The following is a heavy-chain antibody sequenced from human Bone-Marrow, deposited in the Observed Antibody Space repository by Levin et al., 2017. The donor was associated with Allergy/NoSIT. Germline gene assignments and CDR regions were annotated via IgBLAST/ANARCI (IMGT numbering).Heavy chain of an antibody. V-gene: IGHV1-18*01. J-gene: IGHJ4*02. D-gene: IGHD6-13*01. CDR2: ISAYSGNT. CDR1: GYTFTTYV. CDR3: ARDLQSTVYSSSWYFDN. Sequence: ASVKVSCKASGYTFTTYVITWVRQAPGQGLEWMGWISAYSGNTSYAQKLQGRVTMTTDTSTTTAYMELRSLRSDDTAVYYCARDLQSTVYSSSWYFDNWGQGTLVTVSS.